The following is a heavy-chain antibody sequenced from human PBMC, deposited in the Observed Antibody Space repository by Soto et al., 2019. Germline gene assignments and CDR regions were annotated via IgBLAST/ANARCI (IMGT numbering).Heavy chain of an antibody. CDR1: GFTFSSYG. J-gene: IGHJ3*02. CDR3: AKDISKAFDI. Sequence: GGSLRLSCAASGFTFSSYGMHWVRQAPGKGLEWVAVISYDGSNKYYADSVKGRFTISRDNSKNTLYLQMNSLRAEDTAVYYCAKDISKAFDIWGQGTMVTVSS. CDR2: ISYDGSNK. V-gene: IGHV3-30*18.